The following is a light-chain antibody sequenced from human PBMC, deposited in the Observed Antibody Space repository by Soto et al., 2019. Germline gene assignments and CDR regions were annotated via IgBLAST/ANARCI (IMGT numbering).Light chain of an antibody. CDR1: QGITWW. Sequence: CRASQGITWWLAWYQQKPGKAPKLLIYKASSLESGVPSRFSGSGSGTEFTLTISSLPPDDFATYYCQQYSSFWTFGQGTKVDI. CDR3: QQYSSFWT. J-gene: IGKJ1*01. V-gene: IGKV1-5*03. CDR2: KAS.